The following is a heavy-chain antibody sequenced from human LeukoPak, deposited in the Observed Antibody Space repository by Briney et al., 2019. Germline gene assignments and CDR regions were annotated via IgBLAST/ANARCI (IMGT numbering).Heavy chain of an antibody. CDR1: GFTFSSYA. CDR2: ISGSGGST. J-gene: IGHJ3*02. CDR3: ARMGNSAFDI. Sequence: GGSLRLSCAASGFTFSSYAMRWVRQAPEKGLEWVSTISGSGGSTYYADSVKGRFTISRDNSKNTLYLQMNSLRVEDTAMYYCARMGNSAFDIRGQGTMVTVSS. V-gene: IGHV3-23*01. D-gene: IGHD1-7*01.